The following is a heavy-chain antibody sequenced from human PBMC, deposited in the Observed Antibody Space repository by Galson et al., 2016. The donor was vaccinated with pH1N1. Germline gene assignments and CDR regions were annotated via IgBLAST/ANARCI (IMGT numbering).Heavy chain of an antibody. CDR3: ARGRRDSAYNWNLPLDY. D-gene: IGHD1-20*01. J-gene: IGHJ4*02. CDR2: IYPNTSDT. CDR1: GYRFSTYW. Sequence: QSGADVKKPGESLKISCSGAGYRFSTYWIGWVRQMPGQGLEWMAIIYPNTSDTKYTPSFEGQVTISSDRSIRTAYLQWSSLKASDTAIYYCARGRRDSAYNWNLPLDYWGQGTLVTVSS. V-gene: IGHV5-51*03.